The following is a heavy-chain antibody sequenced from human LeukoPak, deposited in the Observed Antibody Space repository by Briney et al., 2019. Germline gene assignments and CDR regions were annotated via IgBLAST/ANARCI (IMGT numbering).Heavy chain of an antibody. CDR2: INHSGST. Sequence: GSPRLSCAASGFTFSSYEMNWIRQPPGKGLEWIGEINHSGSTNYNPSLKSRVTISVDTSKNQFSLKLSSVTAADTAVYYCARLKGTSYYYYYYMDVWGKGTTVTISS. V-gene: IGHV4-34*01. CDR1: GFTFSSYE. D-gene: IGHD1-1*01. J-gene: IGHJ6*03. CDR3: ARLKGTSYYYYYYMDV.